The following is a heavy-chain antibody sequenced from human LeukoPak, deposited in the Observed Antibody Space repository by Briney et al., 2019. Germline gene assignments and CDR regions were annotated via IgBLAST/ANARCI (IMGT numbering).Heavy chain of an antibody. Sequence: PSETLSLTCAVSGGSISSSNWWSWVRQPPGKGLEWIGEIYHSGSTNYNPSLKSRVTMSVDKSKNQFSLRLISVTAADTAVYFCARVRVIDWGSSYFDYWGQGNLVTVSS. CDR3: ARVRVIDWGSSYFDY. CDR1: GGSISSSNW. V-gene: IGHV4-4*02. CDR2: IYHSGST. D-gene: IGHD3-9*01. J-gene: IGHJ4*02.